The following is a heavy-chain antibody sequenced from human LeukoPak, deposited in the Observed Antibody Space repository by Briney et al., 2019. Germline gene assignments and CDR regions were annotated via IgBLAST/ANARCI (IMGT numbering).Heavy chain of an antibody. D-gene: IGHD1-26*01. V-gene: IGHV3-13*01. CDR2: IGTAGDT. CDR3: ARDEVGSGAFDI. CDR1: GITFSSYD. Sequence: GGSLRLSCAASGITFSSYDMHWVRQATGKGLEWVSAIGTAGDTYYPGSVKGRFTISRENAKNSLYLQMNSLRAGDTAVYYCARDEVGSGAFDIWGQGTMVTVSS. J-gene: IGHJ3*02.